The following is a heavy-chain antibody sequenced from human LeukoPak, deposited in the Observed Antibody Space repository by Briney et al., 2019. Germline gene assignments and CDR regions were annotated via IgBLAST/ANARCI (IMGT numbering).Heavy chain of an antibody. V-gene: IGHV3-30*18. D-gene: IGHD1-26*01. CDR2: ISYDGSNK. CDR1: GFTFSSYG. CDR3: AKIPDFLVGATIDAFDI. J-gene: IGHJ3*02. Sequence: GRSLRLSCAAPGFTFSSYGMHWVRQAPGKGLEWVAVISYDGSNKYYADSVKGRFTISRDNSKNTLYLQMNSLRAEDTAVYYCAKIPDFLVGATIDAFDIWGQGTMVTVSS.